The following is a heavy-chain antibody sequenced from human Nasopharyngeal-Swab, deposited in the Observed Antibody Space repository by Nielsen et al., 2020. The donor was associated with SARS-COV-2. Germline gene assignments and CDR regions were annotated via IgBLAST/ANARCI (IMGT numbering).Heavy chain of an antibody. J-gene: IGHJ3*01. CDR3: ARGSSVHAFDV. CDR2: IWYDGSNK. CDR1: GFSFSTYG. Sequence: GGSLRLSCAASGFSFSTYGMHWVRQSPVKGLEWLTNIWYDGSNKYYADSVKSRFTVSRDNSKNTLFLEMDSLRAEDTAVYYCARGSSVHAFDVWGQGTEVTVSS. D-gene: IGHD3-10*01. V-gene: IGHV3-33*01.